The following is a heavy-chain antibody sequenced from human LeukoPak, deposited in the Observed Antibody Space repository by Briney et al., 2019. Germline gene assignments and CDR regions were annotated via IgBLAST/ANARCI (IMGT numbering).Heavy chain of an antibody. V-gene: IGHV4-38-2*01. CDR1: GYSLSSGYY. J-gene: IGHJ4*02. CDR3: ARVRANSGYGHFDF. CDR2: IYHSGST. D-gene: IGHD5-12*01. Sequence: SETLSLTCAVSGYSLSSGYYWGWIRQHPGKGLEWIGSIYHSGSTYYNPSLKSRVTISIDTSKNQFSLKLASVTAADTAVYYCARVRANSGYGHFDFWGQGALVTVSS.